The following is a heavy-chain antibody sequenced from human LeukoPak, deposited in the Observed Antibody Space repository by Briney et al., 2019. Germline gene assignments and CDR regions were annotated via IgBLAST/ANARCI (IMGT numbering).Heavy chain of an antibody. J-gene: IGHJ4*02. Sequence: SSETLFLTCAVSGGSIINYYWSWIRQPPGKGLEWIGYIYYTGSASYNPSLKSRVTMSVDTSKNKFSLKLNSVTTADTAVYYCARDNHNDYFDFWGLGTLVTVSS. CDR1: GGSIINYY. V-gene: IGHV4-59*01. CDR2: IYYTGSA. D-gene: IGHD1-14*01. CDR3: ARDNHNDYFDF.